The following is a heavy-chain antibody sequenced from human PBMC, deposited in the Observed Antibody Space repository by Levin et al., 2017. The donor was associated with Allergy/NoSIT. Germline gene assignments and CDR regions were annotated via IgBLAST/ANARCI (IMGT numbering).Heavy chain of an antibody. CDR3: ARGKVVVVPAATDLYGDYYYYGMDV. J-gene: IGHJ6*02. V-gene: IGHV1-46*01. CDR1: GYTFTSYY. CDR2: INPSGGST. D-gene: IGHD2-2*01. Sequence: GESLKISCKASGYTFTSYYMHWVRQAPGQGLEWMGIINPSGGSTSYAQKFQGRVTMTRDTSTSTVYMELSSLRSEDTAVYYCARGKVVVVPAATDLYGDYYYYGMDVWGQGTTVTVSS.